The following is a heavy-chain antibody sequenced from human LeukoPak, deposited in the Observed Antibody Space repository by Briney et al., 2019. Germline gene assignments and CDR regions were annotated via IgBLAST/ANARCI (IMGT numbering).Heavy chain of an antibody. CDR2: ISSSSSYI. D-gene: IGHD3-10*01. Sequence: PGGSLRLSCAASGFTFSSYSMNWVRQAPGKGLEWVSSISSSSSYIYYADSVKGRFTISRDNAKNSLYLQMNSLRAEDTAVYYCARELLWFGEPRNWFDPWGQGTLVTVSS. J-gene: IGHJ5*02. V-gene: IGHV3-21*01. CDR1: GFTFSSYS. CDR3: ARELLWFGEPRNWFDP.